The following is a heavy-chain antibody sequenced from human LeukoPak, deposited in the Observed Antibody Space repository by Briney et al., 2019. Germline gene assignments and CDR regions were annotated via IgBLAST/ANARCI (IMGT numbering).Heavy chain of an antibody. CDR2: ITQDGSEK. J-gene: IGHJ3*01. Sequence: GGSLRLSCAASEFTFSSQQTSWVRQAPGKGLEWVAKITQDGSEKYYMDSVKGRFIISRDNGKNSLYLQMNSLRVEDTAVYYCARDWRQDNAFDLWGQGTMVTVSS. D-gene: IGHD2-15*01. V-gene: IGHV3-7*01. CDR1: EFTFSSQQ. CDR3: ARDWRQDNAFDL.